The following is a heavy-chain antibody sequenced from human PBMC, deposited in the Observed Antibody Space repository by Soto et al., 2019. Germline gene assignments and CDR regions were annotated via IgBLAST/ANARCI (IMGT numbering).Heavy chain of an antibody. CDR1: GFTFNSDA. J-gene: IGHJ4*02. Sequence: LRLSCAASGFTFNSDAMHWVRQAPGKGLEWVAVISYHGSDKYYADSVKGRFTISRDNSKNTLYLQMNSLRAEDTAVYYCARSRYYYDTSDYLDYWGQGTLVTVSS. D-gene: IGHD3-22*01. CDR3: ARSRYYYDTSDYLDY. V-gene: IGHV3-30-3*01. CDR2: ISYHGSDK.